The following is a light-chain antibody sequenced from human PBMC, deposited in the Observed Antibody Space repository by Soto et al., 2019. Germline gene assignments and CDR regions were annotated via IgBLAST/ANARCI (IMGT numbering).Light chain of an antibody. Sequence: QSVLTQPPSVSGAPGQRVTISCTGSSSNIGAGYDVHWYQQLPGTAPKLLIYEVSKRPSGVPDRFSGSKSGTTASLTVSGLQAEDEADYYCSSYAGSYNFFYVFGTGTKVTVL. J-gene: IGLJ1*01. CDR1: SSNIGAGYD. V-gene: IGLV1-40*01. CDR3: SSYAGSYNFFYV. CDR2: EVS.